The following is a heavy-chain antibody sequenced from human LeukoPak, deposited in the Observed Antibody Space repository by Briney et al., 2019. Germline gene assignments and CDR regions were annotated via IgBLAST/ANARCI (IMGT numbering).Heavy chain of an antibody. CDR2: ISWNSGSI. J-gene: IGHJ4*02. V-gene: IGHV3-9*01. D-gene: IGHD3-10*01. Sequence: GRSLRLSCASSGFTFDDYGMHWVRQAPGKGLEWVSGISWNSGSIGYADSVKGRFTISRDNAKNSLYLQMNSLRAEDTALYYRAKGGVNMVRGASGYWGQGTLVTVSS. CDR3: AKGGVNMVRGASGY. CDR1: GFTFDDYG.